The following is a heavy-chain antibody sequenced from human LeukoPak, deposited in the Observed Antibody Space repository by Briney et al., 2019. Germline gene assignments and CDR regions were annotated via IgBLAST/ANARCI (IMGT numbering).Heavy chain of an antibody. V-gene: IGHV4-4*02. CDR1: GGSISSSYW. CDR3: ARVVGGYYYYYMDV. CDR2: VYHSGST. J-gene: IGHJ6*03. Sequence: PSGTLSLTCAVSGGSISSSYWWSWVRQPPGKGLEWIGEVYHSGSTNYRPSLKSRVTISVDTSKNQFSLKLSSVTAADTAVYYCARVVGGYYYYYMDVWGKGTTVTVSS.